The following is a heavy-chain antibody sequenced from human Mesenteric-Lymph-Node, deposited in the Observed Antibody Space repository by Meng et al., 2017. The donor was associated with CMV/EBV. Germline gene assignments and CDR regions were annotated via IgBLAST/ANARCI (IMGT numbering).Heavy chain of an antibody. CDR2: IYSCGGT. Sequence: GESLKISCAASGFTVTSNYMNWVRQAPGKGLEWVSLIYSCGGTYYADSVKGRFTISRDNSKNTLYLQMNSLRAEDTAVYYCASSSSSTLFGYWGQGTLVTVSS. V-gene: IGHV3-66*03. CDR3: ASSSSSTLFGY. D-gene: IGHD6-6*01. J-gene: IGHJ4*02. CDR1: GFTVTSNY.